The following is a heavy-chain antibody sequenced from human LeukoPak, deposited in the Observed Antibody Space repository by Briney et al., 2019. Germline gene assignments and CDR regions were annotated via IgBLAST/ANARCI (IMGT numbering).Heavy chain of an antibody. Sequence: GGSLRLSCAASGFTFSPYGMNWVRQAPGKGLEWVSYISSSGSSIHYADSVKGRFTISRDNAKNSLYLQMNSLSDEDTAVYYCARPHSGHLFDYWGQGTLVTVSS. D-gene: IGHD3-10*01. CDR1: GFTFSPYG. J-gene: IGHJ4*02. CDR2: ISSSGSSI. CDR3: ARPHSGHLFDY. V-gene: IGHV3-48*02.